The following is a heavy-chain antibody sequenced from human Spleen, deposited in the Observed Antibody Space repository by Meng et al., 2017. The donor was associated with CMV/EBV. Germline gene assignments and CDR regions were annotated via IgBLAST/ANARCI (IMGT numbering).Heavy chain of an antibody. J-gene: IGHJ6*02. CDR2: IYYSGST. CDR1: GGSISSYD. D-gene: IGHD3-3*01. Sequence: SETLSLTCTVSGGSISSYDWSWIRQPPGKGLEWIGYIYYSGSTNYNPSLKSRGTISVDTSKNQFSLKLSSVTAADTSVYYCARGYDFWSGYSLYYYYDGMDVWGQGTTVTV. CDR3: ARGYDFWSGYSLYYYYDGMDV. V-gene: IGHV4-59*01.